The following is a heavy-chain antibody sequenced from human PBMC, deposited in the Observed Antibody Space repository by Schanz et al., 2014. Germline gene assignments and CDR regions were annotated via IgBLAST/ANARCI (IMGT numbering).Heavy chain of an antibody. Sequence: QVQLVESGGGVVQPGRSLRLSCAASGFMFSSYGMHWVRQAPGKGLEWVGVISYDGSKKSYADSVKGRFTISRGNSKNTLYLQMTSLRAEDTAVYYCAKQHIVRGVIYLNWFDSWGQGTLVTVSS. J-gene: IGHJ5*01. CDR1: GFMFSSYG. CDR3: AKQHIVRGVIYLNWFDS. D-gene: IGHD3-10*01. V-gene: IGHV3-30*18. CDR2: ISYDGSKK.